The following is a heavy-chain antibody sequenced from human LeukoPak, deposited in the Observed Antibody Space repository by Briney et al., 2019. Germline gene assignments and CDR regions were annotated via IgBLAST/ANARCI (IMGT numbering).Heavy chain of an antibody. Sequence: GGCLRLSCAASGFTLSSYGMSWVRQAPGKGLEWVSSISSSSSYIYYADSVKGRITIPRDNAKNSLYLQMDSLRAEDTAVHYCGRLSRDGYSCPDYWGQGTLVTVSS. D-gene: IGHD5-24*01. J-gene: IGHJ4*02. CDR3: GRLSRDGYSCPDY. CDR2: ISSSSSYI. V-gene: IGHV3-21*01. CDR1: GFTLSSYG.